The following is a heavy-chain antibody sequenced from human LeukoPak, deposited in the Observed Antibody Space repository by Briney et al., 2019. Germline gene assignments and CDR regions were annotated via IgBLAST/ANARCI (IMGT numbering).Heavy chain of an antibody. CDR1: GGSIYSHY. Sequence: SETLSLTCTVSGGSIYSHYWSWIRQSPGKGLEYVGYIHYSGSTYYNPSLKSRVTISVDTSKNQFSLKLSSVTAADTAVYYCARDRQLWSPTIYYYYGMDVWGQGTTVTVSS. D-gene: IGHD5-18*01. V-gene: IGHV4-59*11. CDR2: IHYSGST. CDR3: ARDRQLWSPTIYYYYGMDV. J-gene: IGHJ6*02.